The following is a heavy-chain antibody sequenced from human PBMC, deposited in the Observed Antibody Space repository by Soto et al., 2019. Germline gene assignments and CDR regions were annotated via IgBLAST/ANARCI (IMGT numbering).Heavy chain of an antibody. CDR1: GYSFTSYW. CDR2: IYPGDSDT. Sequence: PGESLKISCKGSGYSFTSYWIGWVRQMPGKGLEWMGIIYPGDSDTRYSPSFQGQVTISADKSISTAYLQWSSLKASDTAMYYCARHGGDCSTTRCYNPPRTHYYYYGMDVWGQGTTVTVSS. J-gene: IGHJ6*02. V-gene: IGHV5-51*01. D-gene: IGHD2-2*02. CDR3: ARHGGDCSTTRCYNPPRTHYYYYGMDV.